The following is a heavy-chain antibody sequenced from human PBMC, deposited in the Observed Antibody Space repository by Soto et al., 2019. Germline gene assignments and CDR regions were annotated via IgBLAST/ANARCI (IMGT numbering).Heavy chain of an antibody. CDR1: GGSLSSGDYY. J-gene: IGHJ4*02. D-gene: IGHD2-15*01. V-gene: IGHV4-30-4*01. Sequence: SETLSLTCTVSGGSLSSGDYYWSWIRQPPGKGLEWIGYIYYSGSTYYNPSLKSRVTISVDTSKNQFSLKLSSVTAADTAVYYCARGGVVVIAATHFDYWGQGTVVT. CDR2: IYYSGST. CDR3: ARGGVVVIAATHFDY.